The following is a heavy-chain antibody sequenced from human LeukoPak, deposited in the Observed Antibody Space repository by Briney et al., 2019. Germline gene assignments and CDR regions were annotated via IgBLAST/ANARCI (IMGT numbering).Heavy chain of an antibody. CDR1: GGSISSSSYY. V-gene: IGHV4-39*01. CDR2: IYYSGST. Sequence: SETLSLTCTVSGGSISSSSYYWGWIRPPPGKGLEWIGSIYYSGSTYYNPSPKSRVTISVDTSKNQFSLKLSSVTAADTAVYYCARRSIGGGSYYYYYMDVWGKGTTVTVSS. D-gene: IGHD3-16*01. CDR3: ARRSIGGGSYYYYYMDV. J-gene: IGHJ6*03.